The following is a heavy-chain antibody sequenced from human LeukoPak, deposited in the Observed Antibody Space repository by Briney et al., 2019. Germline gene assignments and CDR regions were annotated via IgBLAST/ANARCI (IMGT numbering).Heavy chain of an antibody. CDR3: ARDVIAAAGIVDY. J-gene: IGHJ4*02. CDR1: GFTFSNYI. CDR2: ISSGSTYI. Sequence: GGSLRLSCAASGFTFSNYIINWVRQAPGKGLEWVSSISSGSTYIYYADSVKGRFTISGDNAKNSLYLQMNSLRAEDTAVYYCARDVIAAAGIVDYWGQGTLVTVSS. D-gene: IGHD6-13*01. V-gene: IGHV3-21*01.